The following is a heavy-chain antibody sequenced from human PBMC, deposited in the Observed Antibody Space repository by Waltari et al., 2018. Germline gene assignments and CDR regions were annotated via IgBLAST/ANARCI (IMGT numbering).Heavy chain of an antibody. D-gene: IGHD3-22*01. Sequence: QVTLRESGPALVKPTQTLTLTCTFSGFSLSTSGMSVSWIRQPPGKALEWLAVIDRDDDKYYSTSLKTRLTISKDTSKNQGVLTMTNMDPADTATYYCARMRRFCYDTSCYGFDYWGQGTLVTVSS. V-gene: IGHV2-70*01. CDR1: GFSLSTSGMS. CDR3: ARMRRFCYDTSCYGFDY. CDR2: IDRDDDK. J-gene: IGHJ4*02.